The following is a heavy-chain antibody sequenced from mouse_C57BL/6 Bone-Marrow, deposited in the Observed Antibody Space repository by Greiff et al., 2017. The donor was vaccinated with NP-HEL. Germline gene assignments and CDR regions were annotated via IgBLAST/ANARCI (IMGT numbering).Heavy chain of an antibody. J-gene: IGHJ2*01. V-gene: IGHV1-15*01. CDR3: TRKGYYYSNVPDY. Sequence: VQVVESGAELVRPGASVTLSCKASGYTFTDYEMHWVKQTPVHGLEWIGAIDPETGGTAYNQKFKGKAILTADKSSSTAYMELRSLTSEDSAVYYCTRKGYYYSNVPDYWGQGTTLTVSS. CDR2: IDPETGGT. CDR1: GYTFTDYE. D-gene: IGHD2-5*01.